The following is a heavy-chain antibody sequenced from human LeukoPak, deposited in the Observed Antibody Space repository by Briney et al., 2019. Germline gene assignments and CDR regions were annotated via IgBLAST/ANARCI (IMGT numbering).Heavy chain of an antibody. D-gene: IGHD6-19*01. CDR1: GGSFSGYY. CDR3: ARGSSGWPFDY. V-gene: IGHV4-34*01. Sequence: SETLSLICAVYGGSFSGYYWSWIRQPPGKGLEWIGEINHSGSTNYNPSLKSRVTISVDTSKNQFSLKLSSVTAADTAVYYCARGSSGWPFDYWGQGTLVTVSS. J-gene: IGHJ4*02. CDR2: INHSGST.